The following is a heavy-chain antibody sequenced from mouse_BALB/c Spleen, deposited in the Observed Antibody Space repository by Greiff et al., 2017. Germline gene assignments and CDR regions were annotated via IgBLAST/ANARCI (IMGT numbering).Heavy chain of an antibody. V-gene: IGHV5-6-4*01. Sequence: EVKLVESGGGLVKPGGSLKLSCAASGFTFSSYTMSWVRQTPEKRLEWVATISSGGSYTYYPDSVKGRFTISRDNAKNTLYLQMSSLKSEDTAMYYCTRDKDYGSFDYWGQGTTLTVSS. CDR3: TRDKDYGSFDY. CDR1: GFTFSSYT. J-gene: IGHJ2*01. D-gene: IGHD2-1*01. CDR2: ISSGGSYT.